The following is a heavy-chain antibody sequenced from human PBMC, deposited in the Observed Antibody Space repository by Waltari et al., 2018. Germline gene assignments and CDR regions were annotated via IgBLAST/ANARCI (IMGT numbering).Heavy chain of an antibody. V-gene: IGHV3-30*02. CDR1: GFNFTLFG. Sequence: QVHLVESGGGVVQPGGSLRLSCAAPGFNFTLFGMHWVRQAPGKGLEWVSFISYDVSNENYADSVKGRFTMSRDNSKKMLYVQMNNLRAEDSAVYYCVKGNEIDYWGQGTLVTVSS. D-gene: IGHD1-1*01. CDR3: VKGNEIDY. J-gene: IGHJ4*02. CDR2: ISYDVSNE.